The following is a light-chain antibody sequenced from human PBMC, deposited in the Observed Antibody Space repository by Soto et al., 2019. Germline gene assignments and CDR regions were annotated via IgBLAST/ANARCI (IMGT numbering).Light chain of an antibody. CDR3: QQYYSTPFT. J-gene: IGKJ3*01. CDR2: WAS. CDR1: QSVLYSSNNKNY. Sequence: DIVMTQSPDSLAVSLGERATINCKSSQSVLYSSNNKNYLAWYQQKPGQPPKLLIYWASTRESGVPDRVSGSGSGTDFTLTISSLQAEDVAVYYGQQYYSTPFTFGPGTKVDIK. V-gene: IGKV4-1*01.